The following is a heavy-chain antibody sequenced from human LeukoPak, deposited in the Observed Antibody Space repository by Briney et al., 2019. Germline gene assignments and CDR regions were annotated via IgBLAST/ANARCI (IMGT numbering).Heavy chain of an antibody. V-gene: IGHV3-7*01. CDR2: IKQDGSGK. CDR3: ARIYGDYVLFAFDI. D-gene: IGHD4-17*01. Sequence: GGSLRLSCAASGFTFSSYWMSWVRQAPGKGLEWVANIKQDGSGKYYVDSVKGRFTISRDNAKNSLYLQMNSLRAEDTAVYYCARIYGDYVLFAFDIWGQGTMVTVSS. CDR1: GFTFSSYW. J-gene: IGHJ3*02.